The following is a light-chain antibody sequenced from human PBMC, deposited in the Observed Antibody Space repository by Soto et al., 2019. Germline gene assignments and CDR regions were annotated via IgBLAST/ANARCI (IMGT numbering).Light chain of an antibody. J-gene: IGLJ1*01. V-gene: IGLV2-14*01. CDR3: SSYTSSSTLGYV. CDR1: SSDVGGYNY. CDR2: EVS. Sequence: QSALTQPASVSGSPGQSITISCTGTSSDVGGYNYVSWYQQHPGNAPKLMIYEVSNRPSGVSNRFSGSKSGNTASLTISGLQAEDEADYYCSSYTSSSTLGYVFGTGTKLTVL.